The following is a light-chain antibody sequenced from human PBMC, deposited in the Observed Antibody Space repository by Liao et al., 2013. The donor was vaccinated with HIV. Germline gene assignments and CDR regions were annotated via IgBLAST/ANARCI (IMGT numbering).Light chain of an antibody. Sequence: SYELTQPPSVSVAPGKTARMTCGGNNIGSKGVHWYQQKPGQAPVLVIYYDSDRPSGIPERFSGSNSGNTATLTISRVEAGDEADYYCQVWDSSSDHPNVVFGGGTKLTVL. V-gene: IGLV3-21*04. CDR2: YDS. CDR3: QVWDSSSDHPNVV. CDR1: NIGSKG. J-gene: IGLJ2*01.